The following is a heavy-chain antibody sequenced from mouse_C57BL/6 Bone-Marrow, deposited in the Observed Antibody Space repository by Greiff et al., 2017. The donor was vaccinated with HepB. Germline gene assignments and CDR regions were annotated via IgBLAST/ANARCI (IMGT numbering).Heavy chain of an antibody. CDR2: ISDGGSYT. V-gene: IGHV5-4*01. CDR1: GFTFSSYA. Sequence: DVKLVESGGGLVKPGGSLKLSCAASGFTFSSYAMSWVRQTPEKRLEWVATISDGGSYTYYPDNVKGRFTISRDNAKNNLYLQMSQLKSEDTAMYYCARDYDYDDAMDYWGQGTSVTVSS. J-gene: IGHJ4*01. CDR3: ARDYDYDDAMDY. D-gene: IGHD2-4*01.